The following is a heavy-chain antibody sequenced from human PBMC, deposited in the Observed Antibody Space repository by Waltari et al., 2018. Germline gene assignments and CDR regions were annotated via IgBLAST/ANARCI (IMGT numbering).Heavy chain of an antibody. V-gene: IGHV4-34*01. D-gene: IGHD3-22*01. CDR2: INHSGST. CDR1: GGSFSGYY. CDR3: ARGGKYYYDSDNWFDP. Sequence: VPLQQWGAGLFKPSETLSLTCAVYGGSFSGYYCSWVRPPPGKGLEEIGGINHSGSTNYNPSLKSRVTISVDTSKSQFSLKLSSVAAADTAVYYCARGGKYYYDSDNWFDPWGQGTLVTVSS. J-gene: IGHJ5*02.